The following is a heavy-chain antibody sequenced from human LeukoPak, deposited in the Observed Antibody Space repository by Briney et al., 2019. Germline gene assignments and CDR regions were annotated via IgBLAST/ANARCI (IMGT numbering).Heavy chain of an antibody. CDR2: ISAYNGNT. CDR3: ARVRKRGNWFDP. J-gene: IGHJ5*02. V-gene: IGHV1-18*01. CDR1: GYTFTSYG. Sequence: ASVKVSCMASGYTFTSYGISWVRQAPGQGLEWMGWISAYNGNTNYAQKLQGRVTMTTDTSTSTAYMELRSLRSDDTAVYYCARVRKRGNWFDPWGQGTLVTVSS.